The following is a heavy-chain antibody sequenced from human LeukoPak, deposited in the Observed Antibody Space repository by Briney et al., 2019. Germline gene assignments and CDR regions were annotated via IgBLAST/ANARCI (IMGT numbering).Heavy chain of an antibody. D-gene: IGHD3-10*01. CDR3: ARHYYGSGTYYHLDY. CDR2: IGPYNGNT. J-gene: IGHJ4*02. V-gene: IGHV1-18*01. CDR1: GYSFPSYG. Sequence: GASVKVSCKASGYSFPSYGISWMRQAPGQGLEWMAWIGPYNGNTNYAQRLQGRVTLTTDTSTTTAYMELRSLRSDDTAVYYCARHYYGSGTYYHLDYWGQGTLVTVSS.